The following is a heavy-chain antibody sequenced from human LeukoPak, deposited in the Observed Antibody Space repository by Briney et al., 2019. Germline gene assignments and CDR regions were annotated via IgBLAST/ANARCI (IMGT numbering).Heavy chain of an antibody. V-gene: IGHV1-8*03. Sequence: ASVKVSCKASGYTFTSYDINWVRQATGQGLEWMGWMNPNSGNTSYAQKFQGRVTITRNTSISTAYMELSSLRSEDTAVYYCARGRGWLLYYYYYMDVWGKGTTVTVSS. D-gene: IGHD3-9*01. J-gene: IGHJ6*03. CDR1: GYTFTSYD. CDR3: ARGRGWLLYYYYYMDV. CDR2: MNPNSGNT.